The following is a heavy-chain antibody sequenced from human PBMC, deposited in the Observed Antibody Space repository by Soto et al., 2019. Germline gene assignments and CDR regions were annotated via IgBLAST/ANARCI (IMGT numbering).Heavy chain of an antibody. D-gene: IGHD4-17*01. CDR2: IYSGGST. CDR3: ARHGDYAAFDI. CDR1: GFTVSSNY. V-gene: IGHV3-66*04. J-gene: IGHJ3*02. Sequence: GGSLRLSCAASGFTVSSNYMSWVRQAPGKGLEWVSVIYSGGSTYYADSVKGRFTISRDISKNTLYLQMNSLRAEDTAVYYCARHGDYAAFDIWGQGTMVTVSS.